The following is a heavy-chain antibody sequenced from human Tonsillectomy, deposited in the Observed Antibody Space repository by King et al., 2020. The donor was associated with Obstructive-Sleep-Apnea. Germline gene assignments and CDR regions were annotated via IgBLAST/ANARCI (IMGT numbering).Heavy chain of an antibody. J-gene: IGHJ4*02. D-gene: IGHD7-27*01. V-gene: IGHV3-23*04. CDR3: AKGKQILGTNRGYFDS. CDR2: ISGGGGST. Sequence: VQLVESGGGLVQPGGSLRLSCAASGFTFSSYAMSWVRQAPGKGLEWVSGISGGGGSTYYADSVKGRFTISRDNSKNTLYLQMDSLRAEDTAIYYCAKGKQILGTNRGYFDSWGQGTLVTVSS. CDR1: GFTFSSYA.